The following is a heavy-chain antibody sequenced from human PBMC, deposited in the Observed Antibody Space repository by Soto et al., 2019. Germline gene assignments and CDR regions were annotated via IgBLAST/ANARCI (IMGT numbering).Heavy chain of an antibody. CDR2: INPYNANT. CDR1: GYTLTDHG. V-gene: IGHV1-18*04. D-gene: IGHD2-2*01. Sequence: QVQLVQSGPEVKKPGASVKVSCKASGYTLTDHGISWVRQAPGQVLEWMGWINPYNANTRYGEKVQGRVTMTTDTSSTVYMELTGLTSDDTAVYYCARDWTSPSCVSSRCPRGGWFDPWGQGTLVTVSS. J-gene: IGHJ5*02. CDR3: ARDWTSPSCVSSRCPRGGWFDP.